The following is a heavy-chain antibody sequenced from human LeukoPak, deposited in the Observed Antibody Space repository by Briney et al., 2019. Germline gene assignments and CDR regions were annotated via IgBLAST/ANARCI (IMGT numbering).Heavy chain of an antibody. Sequence: KPSETLSLTCTVSGGSISSYYWSWLRQPPGKGLEWIGYIYYRGSTNYNPSLKSRLTTSVDTSKNQFSLKLSSVTAADTAVYYCARDYGGKFDYWGQGTLVTVSS. V-gene: IGHV4-59*01. CDR2: IYYRGST. CDR1: GGSISSYY. CDR3: ARDYGGKFDY. J-gene: IGHJ4*02. D-gene: IGHD4-23*01.